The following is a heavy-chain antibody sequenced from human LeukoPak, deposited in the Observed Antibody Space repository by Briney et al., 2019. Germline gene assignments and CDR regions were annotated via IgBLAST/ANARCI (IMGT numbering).Heavy chain of an antibody. Sequence: SQTLSLTCVISGDSVCSNSAAWNWIRLSPSRGLEWLGRTYYRSKWYNDYAVSVKGRITINPDTSNNQFSLHLNSVTPEDTTVYYCVRDNSVIRGFDYWGQGTLVTVSS. CDR2: TYYRSKWYN. CDR1: GDSVCSNSAA. J-gene: IGHJ4*02. D-gene: IGHD2/OR15-2a*01. CDR3: VRDNSVIRGFDY. V-gene: IGHV6-1*01.